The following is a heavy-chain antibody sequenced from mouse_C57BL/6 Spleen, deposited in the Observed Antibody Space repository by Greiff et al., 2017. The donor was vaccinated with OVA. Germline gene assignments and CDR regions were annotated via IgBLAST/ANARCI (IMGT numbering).Heavy chain of an antibody. J-gene: IGHJ1*03. CDR2: IYPRSGNT. V-gene: IGHV1-81*01. Sequence: VQLVESGAELARPGASVKLSCKASGYTFTSYGISWVKQRTGQGLEWIGEIYPRSGNTYYNEKFKGKATLTADKSSSTAYMELRSLTSEDSAVYFCALGVYYGSSHWYFDVWGTGTTVTVSS. CDR3: ALGVYYGSSHWYFDV. CDR1: GYTFTSYG. D-gene: IGHD1-1*01.